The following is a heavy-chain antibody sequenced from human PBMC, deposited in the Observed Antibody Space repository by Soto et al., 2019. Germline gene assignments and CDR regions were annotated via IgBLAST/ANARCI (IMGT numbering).Heavy chain of an antibody. CDR3: ARHGVVAHHQVDI. CDR2: IYYSGST. J-gene: IGHJ3*02. D-gene: IGHD3-22*01. V-gene: IGHV4-39*01. CDR1: GGSISSSSYY. Sequence: QLQLQESGPGLVKPSETLSLTCTVSGGSISSSSYYWGWIRQPPGKGLEWIGSIYYSGSTYYNPSLTSRVTISVDTSKNQLSLKLSSVTAADTAVYYCARHGVVAHHQVDIWGQGTMVTVSS.